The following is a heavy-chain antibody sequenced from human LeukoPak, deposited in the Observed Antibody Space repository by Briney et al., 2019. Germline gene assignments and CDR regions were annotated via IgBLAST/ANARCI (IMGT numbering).Heavy chain of an antibody. CDR2: ISYDGSNK. D-gene: IGHD3-9*01. CDR3: ARDRDYDILTGFVGAFDI. V-gene: IGHV3-30*01. Sequence: PGGSLRLSCAASGFTFSSYAMHWVRQAPGKGLEWVAVISYDGSNKYYADSVMGRFTISRDNSKNTLYLQMNSLRAEDTAVYYCARDRDYDILTGFVGAFDIWGQGTMVTVSS. J-gene: IGHJ3*02. CDR1: GFTFSSYA.